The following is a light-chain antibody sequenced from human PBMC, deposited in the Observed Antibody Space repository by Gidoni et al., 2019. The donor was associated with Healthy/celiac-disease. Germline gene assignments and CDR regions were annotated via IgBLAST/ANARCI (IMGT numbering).Light chain of an antibody. CDR2: AAS. V-gene: IGKV1-27*01. CDR1: QGISNY. J-gene: IGKJ3*01. CDR3: QKYNSAPFT. Sequence: DIQMTQSPSSLSASVGDRVTITCRASQGISNYLDWYQQKPGKVPKLLIYAASTLQTWVPSRVSGSGTGKDFTLTISSLQPEDVATYYCQKYNSAPFTFGPGTKVEIK.